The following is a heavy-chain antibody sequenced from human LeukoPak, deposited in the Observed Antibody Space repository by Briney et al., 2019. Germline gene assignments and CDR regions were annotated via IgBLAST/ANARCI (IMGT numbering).Heavy chain of an antibody. CDR3: ARGQLWFGEFQNYYYYYMDV. D-gene: IGHD3-10*01. J-gene: IGHJ6*03. Sequence: SETLSLTCAVYGGSFSGYYWSWIRQPPGKGLEWIGEINHSGSTNYNPSLKSRVTISVDTSKNQFSLKLSSVTAADTAVYYCARGQLWFGEFQNYYYYYMDVWGKGTTVTVS. CDR2: INHSGST. CDR1: GGSFSGYY. V-gene: IGHV4-34*01.